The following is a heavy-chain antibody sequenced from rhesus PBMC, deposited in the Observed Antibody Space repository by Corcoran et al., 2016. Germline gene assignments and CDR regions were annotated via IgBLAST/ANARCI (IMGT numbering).Heavy chain of an antibody. CDR1: GYTFTDYY. CDR2: VDPEDGEA. J-gene: IGHJ4*01. CDR3: ATGRVLGAAGPDSYFDY. V-gene: IGHV1-111*02. Sequence: EVQLVQSGAEVKKPGASVKISCKASGYTFTDYYLHWVRQAPGKELEWMGRVDPEDGEAKHAQKFQDRVTITEDTSADTAYMELSSLRSEDTAVYYCATGRVLGAAGPDSYFDYWGQGVLVTVSS. D-gene: IGHD6-13*01.